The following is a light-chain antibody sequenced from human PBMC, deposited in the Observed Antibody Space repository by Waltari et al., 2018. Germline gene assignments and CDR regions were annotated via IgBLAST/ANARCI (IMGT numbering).Light chain of an antibody. CDR3: LLFDGDARV. Sequence: QTVVTQEPSLTVSPGGTVTLTCASRTGEVTSGHHPNWLQQKPGQPPRLLIFSTSDKPSWTPARFSGSLLGGKAALTLSGVQPEDEADYYCLLFDGDARVFGGGTRLTVL. CDR1: TGEVTSGHH. V-gene: IGLV7-43*01. CDR2: STS. J-gene: IGLJ3*02.